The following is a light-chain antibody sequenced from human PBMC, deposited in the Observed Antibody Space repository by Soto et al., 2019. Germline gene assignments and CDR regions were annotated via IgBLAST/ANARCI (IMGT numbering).Light chain of an antibody. Sequence: DIQMTQSPSTLSASVGDRVTITCRASQSISSWLAWYQQQPGKAPKLLIYKASTLESGVPSRFSGSGSGTEFTLNISSLQPDDFATYYCQQYSSYPLTFGGGTKVEIK. CDR3: QQYSSYPLT. CDR1: QSISSW. J-gene: IGKJ4*01. CDR2: KAS. V-gene: IGKV1-5*03.